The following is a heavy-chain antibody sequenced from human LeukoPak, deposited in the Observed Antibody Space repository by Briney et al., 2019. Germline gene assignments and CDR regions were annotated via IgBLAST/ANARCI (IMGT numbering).Heavy chain of an antibody. V-gene: IGHV3-11*01. CDR2: ISSRGNIK. CDR1: GFTFSDYY. CDR3: ANFQWLRYFAF. D-gene: IGHD5-12*01. Sequence: PGGSLRLSCAASGFTFSDYYMSWIRQAPRKGQEWLSYISSRGNIKSYTDSVKGRFTIYRDNAKNSLYLQMNSLRAEDTAVYYCANFQWLRYFAFWGQGTLVTVSS. J-gene: IGHJ4*02.